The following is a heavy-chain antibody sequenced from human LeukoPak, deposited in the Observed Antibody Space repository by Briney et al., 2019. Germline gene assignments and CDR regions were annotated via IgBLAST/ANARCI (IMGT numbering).Heavy chain of an antibody. CDR2: INHSGST. D-gene: IGHD2-15*01. CDR1: GGSFSGCY. J-gene: IGHJ3*02. CDR3: ARVLGYCSGGSCTDAFDI. Sequence: SETLSLTCAVYGGSFSGCYWSWIRQPPGKGLEWIGEINHSGSTNYNPSLKSRVTTSVDTSKNQFSLKLSSVTAADTAVYYCARVLGYCSGGSCTDAFDIWGQGTMVTVSS. V-gene: IGHV4-34*01.